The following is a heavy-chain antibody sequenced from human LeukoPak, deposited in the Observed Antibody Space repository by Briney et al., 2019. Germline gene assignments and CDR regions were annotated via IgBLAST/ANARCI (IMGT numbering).Heavy chain of an antibody. CDR1: GFSFRSYW. CDR2: IKQDGSEK. D-gene: IGHD3-9*01. CDR3: AREGFDSLYYFDY. J-gene: IGHJ4*02. Sequence: PGGSLRLSCAASGFSFRSYWMHWVRQAPGKGLEWVANIKQDGSEKYYVDSVKGRFTISRDNAKNSLYLQMNSLRAEDTAVYYCAREGFDSLYYFDYWGQGTLVTVSS. V-gene: IGHV3-7*01.